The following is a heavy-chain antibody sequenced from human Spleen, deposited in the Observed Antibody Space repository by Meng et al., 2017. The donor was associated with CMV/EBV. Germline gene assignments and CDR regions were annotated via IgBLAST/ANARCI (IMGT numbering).Heavy chain of an antibody. CDR1: GFTLRSYW. Sequence: GGSLRLSCAASGFTLRSYWMNWVRQAPGKGLEWVSSISSSSSYIYYADSVKGRFTISRDNAKNSLYLQMNSLRAEDTAVYYCARVEALGAFDIWGQGTMVTVSS. V-gene: IGHV3-21*01. CDR3: ARVEALGAFDI. CDR2: ISSSSSYI. D-gene: IGHD2-15*01. J-gene: IGHJ3*02.